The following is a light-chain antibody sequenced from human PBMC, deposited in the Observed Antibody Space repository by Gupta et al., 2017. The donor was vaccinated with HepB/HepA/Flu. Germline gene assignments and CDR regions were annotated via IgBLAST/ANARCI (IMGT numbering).Light chain of an antibody. V-gene: IGKV1-33*01. CDR3: QQVHNLPLT. Sequence: DIQMTQSPSSLSAFVGDRVTITCQASQDIDNYLNWYHQKPGKAPKLLLYDASKLQTGVPSRFSGSGSGTDFSLTISRLQPEDIGTYYCQQVHNLPLTFGGGTKVEI. CDR2: DAS. J-gene: IGKJ4*01. CDR1: QDIDNY.